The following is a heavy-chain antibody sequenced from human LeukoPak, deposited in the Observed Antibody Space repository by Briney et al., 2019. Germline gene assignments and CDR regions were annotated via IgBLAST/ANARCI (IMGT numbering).Heavy chain of an antibody. V-gene: IGHV1-18*01. CDR2: ISAYNGNT. CDR1: GYTFTSYG. J-gene: IGHJ6*03. D-gene: IGHD3-3*01. CDR3: ARDLKGFSSYYYYMDV. Sequence: GASVKVSCKASGYTFTSYGISWVRQAPGQGLEWMGWISAYNGNTNYAQKLQGRVTMTTDTSTSTAYMELRSLRSDDTAVYYCARDLKGFSSYYYYMDVWGKGTTVTVSS.